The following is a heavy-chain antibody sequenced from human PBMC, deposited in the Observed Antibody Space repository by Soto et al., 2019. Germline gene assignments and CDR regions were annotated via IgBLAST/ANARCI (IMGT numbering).Heavy chain of an antibody. V-gene: IGHV3-23*01. Sequence: GGSLRLSCAASGFTFSSYAMNWVRQGRGKGLEWVSGISGRGGATYYADSMKGRFTISRDNSKNTLYLQMRSLRFEGTAVYYCAKDVKSVVRYAFEIWGQVTMVTLSS. J-gene: IGHJ3*02. D-gene: IGHD2-15*01. CDR2: ISGRGGAT. CDR1: GFTFSSYA. CDR3: AKDVKSVVRYAFEI.